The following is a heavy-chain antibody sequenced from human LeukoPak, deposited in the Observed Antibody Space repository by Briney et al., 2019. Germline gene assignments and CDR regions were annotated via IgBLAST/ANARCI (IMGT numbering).Heavy chain of an antibody. CDR3: LPEWLFRF. J-gene: IGHJ4*02. CDR1: GFTFTNAW. Sequence: GGSLRLSCAASGFTFTNAWMSWVRQAPGKGLEWVGRIKSKSDGGAIEYAAPVKGRFTISRDDSENMFYLQMNSLKTEDTAVYYCLPEWLFRFWGQGTLVTVSS. V-gene: IGHV3-15*01. CDR2: IKSKSDGGAI. D-gene: IGHD3-3*01.